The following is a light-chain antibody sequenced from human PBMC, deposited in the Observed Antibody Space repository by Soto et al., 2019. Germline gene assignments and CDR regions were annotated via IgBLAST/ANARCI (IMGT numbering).Light chain of an antibody. CDR1: QSVSSNF. J-gene: IGKJ1*01. CDR2: GAS. V-gene: IGKV3-20*01. CDR3: QQYGSSQT. Sequence: EIVLTQSPGTLSLSPGERVTLSCRASQSVSSNFLAWYQQKPGQAPRLLIYGASSRATGIPDRFSGSGSGTDFTLTISRLEPEDFAVYYCQQYGSSQTFGQGTKVDIK.